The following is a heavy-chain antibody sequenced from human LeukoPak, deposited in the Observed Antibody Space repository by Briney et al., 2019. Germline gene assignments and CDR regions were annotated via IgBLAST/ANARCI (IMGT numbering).Heavy chain of an antibody. Sequence: GGSLRLSCAASGFTVSSNYMSWVRQAPGKGLEWVSGISWNSGSIGYADSVKGRFTISRDNAKNSLYLQMNSLRVEDMALYYCARGDTAMVTGTFDYWGQGTLVTVSS. CDR3: ARGDTAMVTGTFDY. CDR2: ISWNSGSI. J-gene: IGHJ4*02. V-gene: IGHV3-9*03. D-gene: IGHD5-18*01. CDR1: GFTVSSNY.